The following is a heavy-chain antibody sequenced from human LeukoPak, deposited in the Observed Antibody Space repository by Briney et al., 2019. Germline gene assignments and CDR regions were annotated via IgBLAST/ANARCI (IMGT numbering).Heavy chain of an antibody. J-gene: IGHJ4*02. V-gene: IGHV3-21*01. Sequence: NPGGSLRLSCAASGFTFSSYAMSWGRQQPRKRLEWGSSISSSSSYIYYADSVKGRFTISRDNAKNSLYLQMNSLSAQDTAVYYRARIQRGYSYGYGYWGQGTLVTVSS. CDR3: ARIQRGYSYGYGY. D-gene: IGHD5-18*01. CDR1: GFTFSSYA. CDR2: ISSSSSYI.